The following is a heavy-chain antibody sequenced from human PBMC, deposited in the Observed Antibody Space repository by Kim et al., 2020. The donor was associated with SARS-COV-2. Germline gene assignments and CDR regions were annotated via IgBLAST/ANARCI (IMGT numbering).Heavy chain of an antibody. J-gene: IGHJ6*02. D-gene: IGHD6-13*01. CDR3: AKAGDSSSWYDYYYGMDV. Sequence: KGRFTNSRDDAKNSLYLQMNSLRAEDTALYYCAKAGDSSSWYDYYYGMDVWGQGTTVTVSS. V-gene: IGHV3-9*01.